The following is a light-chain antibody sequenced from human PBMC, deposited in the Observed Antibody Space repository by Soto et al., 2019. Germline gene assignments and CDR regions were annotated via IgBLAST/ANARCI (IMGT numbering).Light chain of an antibody. CDR3: QQRRSWQLT. Sequence: EIVLTQSPDTLSLSPGERATLSCSARQSVTSNLVWYQQKPGQAPRLLMYDAYTRAAGIPPRFSGSGSETDFSLTISSLEPEDLAVYDCQQRRSWQLTLGQGTKVEV. V-gene: IGKV3-11*01. J-gene: IGKJ1*01. CDR1: QSVTSN. CDR2: DAY.